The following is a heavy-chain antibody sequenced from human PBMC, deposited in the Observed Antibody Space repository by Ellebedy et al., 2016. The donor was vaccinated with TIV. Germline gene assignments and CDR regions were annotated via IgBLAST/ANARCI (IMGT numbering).Heavy chain of an antibody. D-gene: IGHD3-10*01. J-gene: IGHJ4*02. CDR3: ARLTMVRGVIPDY. CDR2: IYYSGST. V-gene: IGHV4-39*01. CDR1: GGSMSSNSYY. Sequence: MPSETLSLTCTVSGGSMSSNSYYWGWIRQPPGKGLEWIGSIYYSGSTYYHPSLKSRVTMSVDTSKKQFSLKLSSVTAADTAVYYCARLTMVRGVIPDYWGQGTLVTVSS.